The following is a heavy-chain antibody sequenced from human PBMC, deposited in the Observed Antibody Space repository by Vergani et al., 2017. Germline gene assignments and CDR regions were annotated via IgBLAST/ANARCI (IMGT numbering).Heavy chain of an antibody. V-gene: IGHV4-39*01. Sequence: QLQLQESGPGLVKPSETLSLSCIVSGGSISSRSYYLGWFRQPPGKGLEWIGSLFHSGSTYYNPPLKRRVTISVDTSKKQFSLKRKSVTAADTAVYYCARLNEWLGAIDIGGQGRIVTVSS. CDR1: GGSISSRSYY. CDR3: ARLNEWLGAIDI. D-gene: IGHD6-19*01. CDR2: LFHSGST. J-gene: IGHJ3*02.